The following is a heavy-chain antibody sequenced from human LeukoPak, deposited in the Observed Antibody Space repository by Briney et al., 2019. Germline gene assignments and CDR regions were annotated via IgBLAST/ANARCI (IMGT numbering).Heavy chain of an antibody. V-gene: IGHV4-39*01. CDR2: IYYSGST. Sequence: SETLSLTCTVSGGSISSSTFYWGWIRQPPGKGLEWIGNIYYSGSTNYNPSLKSRVTISVDTSKNQFSLKLSSVTAADTAVYYCARHDWEVVYRYFDLWGRGTLVTVSS. D-gene: IGHD3-9*01. CDR3: ARHDWEVVYRYFDL. J-gene: IGHJ2*01. CDR1: GGSISSSTFY.